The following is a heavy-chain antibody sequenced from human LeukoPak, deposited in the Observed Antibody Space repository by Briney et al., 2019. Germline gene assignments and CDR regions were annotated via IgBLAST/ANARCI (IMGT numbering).Heavy chain of an antibody. J-gene: IGHJ6*02. CDR3: ARDLGEKQQLGRSSYGMDV. Sequence: SVKVSCKASGGTFSSYAISWVRQAPGQGLEWMGGIIPIFGTANYAQKFQGRVTITADESTSTAYMELSSLRSEDTVVYYCARDLGEKQQLGRSSYGMDVWGQGTTVTVSS. CDR2: IIPIFGTA. D-gene: IGHD6-13*01. V-gene: IGHV1-69*13. CDR1: GGTFSSYA.